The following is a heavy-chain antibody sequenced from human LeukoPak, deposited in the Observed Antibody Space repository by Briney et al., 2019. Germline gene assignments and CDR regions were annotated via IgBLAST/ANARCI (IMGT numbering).Heavy chain of an antibody. D-gene: IGHD5-18*01. J-gene: IGHJ4*02. CDR3: ARLVDTATGYFDY. CDR1: GGSISSGGYY. Sequence: SQTLSLTCTVSGGSISSGGYYWSWIRQHPGKGLEWIGYIYYSGSTYYNPSLKSRVTISVDTSKNQFSLKLSSVTAADTAVYYCARLVDTATGYFDYWGQGTLVTVSS. CDR2: IYYSGST. V-gene: IGHV4-31*03.